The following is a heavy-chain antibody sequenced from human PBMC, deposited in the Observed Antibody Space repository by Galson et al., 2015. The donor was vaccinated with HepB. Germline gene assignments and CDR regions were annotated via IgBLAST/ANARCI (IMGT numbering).Heavy chain of an antibody. D-gene: IGHD6-19*01. Sequence: SVKVSCKASGYTFTSYDINWVRQATGQGLGWMGWMNPNSGNTGYAQKFQGRVTMTRNTSISTAYMELSSLRSEDTAVYYCARGFDSTGFHNWFDPWGQGTLVTVSS. CDR1: GYTFTSYD. CDR2: MNPNSGNT. CDR3: ARGFDSTGFHNWFDP. V-gene: IGHV1-8*01. J-gene: IGHJ5*02.